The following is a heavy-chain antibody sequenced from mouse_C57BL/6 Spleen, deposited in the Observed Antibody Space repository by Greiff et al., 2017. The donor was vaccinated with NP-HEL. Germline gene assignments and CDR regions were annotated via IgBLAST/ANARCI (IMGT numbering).Heavy chain of an antibody. V-gene: IGHV1-54*01. CDR1: GYAFTNYL. J-gene: IGHJ4*01. Sequence: QVQLKESGAELVRPGTSVKVSCKASGYAFTNYLIEWVKQRPGQGLEWIGVINPGSGGTNYNEKFKGKATLTADKSSSTAYMQLSSLTSEDSAVYFCARSSYYSNYAPYAMDYWGQGTSVTVSS. D-gene: IGHD2-5*01. CDR3: ARSSYYSNYAPYAMDY. CDR2: INPGSGGT.